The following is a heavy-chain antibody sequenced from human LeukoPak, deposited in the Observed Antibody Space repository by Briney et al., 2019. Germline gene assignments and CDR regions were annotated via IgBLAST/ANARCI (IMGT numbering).Heavy chain of an antibody. D-gene: IGHD5-12*01. J-gene: IGHJ4*02. Sequence: KSSETLSLTCAVYGGSFSGYFWSWIRQPPGKGLEWIGKINHSGSTKYNPSLKDRVTISVDTSKNQFSLRLSSVTAADTAVYYCARAEPWIHQQIDYWGQGTLVSVSS. CDR3: ARAEPWIHQQIDY. V-gene: IGHV4-34*01. CDR2: INHSGST. CDR1: GGSFSGYF.